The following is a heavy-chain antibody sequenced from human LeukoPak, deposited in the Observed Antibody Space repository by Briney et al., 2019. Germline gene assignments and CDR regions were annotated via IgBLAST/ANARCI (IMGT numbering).Heavy chain of an antibody. D-gene: IGHD2/OR15-2a*01. CDR3: AVSSSYYYYYMDV. J-gene: IGHJ6*03. V-gene: IGHV4-38-2*01. Sequence: PSETLSLTCAVSGYSISSGYYWGWIRQPPGKGLQWIGFIYFSGSTSYNPSLKSRVAISVDTSKNQFSLKVNSVTAADTAVYYCAVSSSYYYYYMDVWGKGTTVTVSS. CDR1: GYSISSGYY. CDR2: IYFSGST.